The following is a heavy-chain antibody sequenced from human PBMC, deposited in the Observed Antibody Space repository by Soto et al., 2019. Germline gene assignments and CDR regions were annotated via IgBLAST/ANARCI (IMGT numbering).Heavy chain of an antibody. D-gene: IGHD3-3*01. V-gene: IGHV3-30-3*01. CDR3: ARDWSRGYGMDV. Sequence: QVQLVESGGGVVQPGRSLRLSCAASGFTFSSYAMHWVRQAPGKGLEWVAVISYDGSNKYYADSVKGRFTISRDNSKNTLYLQMNSLRAEDTAVYYCARDWSRGYGMDVWGQGTTVTVSS. J-gene: IGHJ6*02. CDR1: GFTFSSYA. CDR2: ISYDGSNK.